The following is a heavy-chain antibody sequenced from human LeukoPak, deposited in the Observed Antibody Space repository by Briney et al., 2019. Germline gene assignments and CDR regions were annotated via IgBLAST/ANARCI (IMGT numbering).Heavy chain of an antibody. J-gene: IGHJ4*02. D-gene: IGHD3-10*01. Sequence: ASVKVSCKASGYTFTGYYMHWVRQAPGQGLEWMGWINPNSGGTNYAQKFQGRVAMTRDTSISTAYMELSRLRSDDTAVYYCARGYYGSGVADYWGQGTLVTVSS. CDR2: INPNSGGT. CDR3: ARGYYGSGVADY. CDR1: GYTFTGYY. V-gene: IGHV1-2*02.